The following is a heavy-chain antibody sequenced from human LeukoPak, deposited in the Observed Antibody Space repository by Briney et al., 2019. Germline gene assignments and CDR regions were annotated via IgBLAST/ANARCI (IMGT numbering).Heavy chain of an antibody. Sequence: ASVKVSCKASGGTFSSYAISWMRQAPGQGLEWMGGIIPIFGTANYAQKFQGRVTITTDESTSTAYMELGSLRSEDTAVYYCARVITSTGTFDPWGQGTLVTVSS. CDR3: ARVITSTGTFDP. CDR2: IIPIFGTA. J-gene: IGHJ5*02. V-gene: IGHV1-69*05. D-gene: IGHD3-9*01. CDR1: GGTFSSYA.